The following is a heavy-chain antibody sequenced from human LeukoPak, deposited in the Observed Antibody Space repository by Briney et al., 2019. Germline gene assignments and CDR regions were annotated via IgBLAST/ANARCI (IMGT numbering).Heavy chain of an antibody. CDR2: MNPNSGNT. CDR1: GYTFTSYD. CDR3: ARGRLTKKRSTVTYNY. D-gene: IGHD4-11*01. J-gene: IGHJ4*02. V-gene: IGHV1-8*03. Sequence: ASVKVSCKASGYTFTSYDINWVRQATGQGLEWMGWMNPNSGNTGYAQKFQGRVTITRNTSISTAYMEPSSLRSEDTAVYYCARGRLTKKRSTVTYNYWGQGTLVTVSS.